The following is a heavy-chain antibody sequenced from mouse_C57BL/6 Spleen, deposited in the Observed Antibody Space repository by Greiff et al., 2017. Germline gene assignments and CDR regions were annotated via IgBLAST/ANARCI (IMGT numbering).Heavy chain of an antibody. J-gene: IGHJ1*03. V-gene: IGHV1-4*01. CDR2: INPSSGYT. CDR3: ARVPTTVVAHWYFDV. D-gene: IGHD1-1*01. Sequence: VQLQQSGAELARPGASVKMSCKASGYTFTSYTMHWVKQRPGQGLEWIGYINPSSGYTKYNQKFKDKPTFTADKSSSTAYMQLSSLTSEDSAVYYCARVPTTVVAHWYFDVWGTGTTVTVSS. CDR1: GYTFTSYT.